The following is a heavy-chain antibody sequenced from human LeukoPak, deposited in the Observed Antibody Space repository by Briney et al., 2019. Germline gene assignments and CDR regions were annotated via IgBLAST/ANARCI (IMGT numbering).Heavy chain of an antibody. Sequence: ASVNVSCKASGYTFTSYAMHWVRQAPGQRLEWMGWINAGNGNTKYSQKFQGRVTITRDTSASTAYMELSSLRSEDTAVYYCARFMVRGYYYGMDVWGKGTTVTVSS. D-gene: IGHD3-10*01. V-gene: IGHV1-3*01. CDR2: INAGNGNT. CDR3: ARFMVRGYYYGMDV. J-gene: IGHJ6*04. CDR1: GYTFTSYA.